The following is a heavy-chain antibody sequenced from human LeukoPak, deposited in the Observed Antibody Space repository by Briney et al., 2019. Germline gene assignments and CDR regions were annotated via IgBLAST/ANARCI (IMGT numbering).Heavy chain of an antibody. D-gene: IGHD6-19*01. CDR3: ARDPGENSGWYGGYYYYYYMDV. V-gene: IGHV1-2*02. CDR1: GYTFTGYY. CDR2: INPNSGGT. Sequence: ASVKVSCKASGYTFTGYYMHWVRQAPGQGLEWMGWINPNSGGTNYAQKFQGRVTMTRDTSISTAYMELSRLRSDDTAVYYCARDPGENSGWYGGYYYYYYMDVWGKGTTVTVSS. J-gene: IGHJ6*03.